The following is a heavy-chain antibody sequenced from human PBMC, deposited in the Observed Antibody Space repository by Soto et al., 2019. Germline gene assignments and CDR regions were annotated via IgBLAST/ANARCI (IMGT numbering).Heavy chain of an antibody. CDR3: ARLEGSSTSWGGYYYYGMDV. CDR2: IYPGDSDT. CDR1: GYIFTSYW. V-gene: IGHV5-51*01. Sequence: GESLKISCKGSGYIFTSYWIDWVRQMPGKGLEWMGIIYPGDSDTKYSPSFQGRVTISADRSISTAYLHLSSLKASDTAMYYCARLEGSSTSWGGYYYYGMDVWGQGTTVTVSS. D-gene: IGHD2-2*01. J-gene: IGHJ6*02.